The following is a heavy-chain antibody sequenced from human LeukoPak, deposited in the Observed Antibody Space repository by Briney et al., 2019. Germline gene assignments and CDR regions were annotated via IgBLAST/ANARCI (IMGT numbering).Heavy chain of an antibody. Sequence: SETLSLTCTVSGGSISTYYWNWIRQPPGKGLEWIGYIYYSGSTYYNPSLKSRVTISVDTSKNQFSLKLSSVTAAGTAVYYCASPYCSGGSCYRGSMYYFDYWGQGTLVTVSS. V-gene: IGHV4-59*04. CDR2: IYYSGST. J-gene: IGHJ4*02. CDR3: ASPYCSGGSCYRGSMYYFDY. CDR1: GGSISTYY. D-gene: IGHD2-15*01.